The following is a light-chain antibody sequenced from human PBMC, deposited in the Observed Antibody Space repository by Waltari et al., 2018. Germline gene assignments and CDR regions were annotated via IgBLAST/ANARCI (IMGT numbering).Light chain of an antibody. CDR2: WAS. Sequence: DIGMTQSPDSLAVSLGERATINCKSSQSVLYNSNDKNYLAWYQQKPGQPPKLLIYWASTRESGVPDRFSGSGSGTDFTLTISSLQAEDVAVYYCQQYYRSRTFGQGTKVEIK. CDR1: QSVLYNSNDKNY. CDR3: QQYYRSRT. J-gene: IGKJ1*01. V-gene: IGKV4-1*01.